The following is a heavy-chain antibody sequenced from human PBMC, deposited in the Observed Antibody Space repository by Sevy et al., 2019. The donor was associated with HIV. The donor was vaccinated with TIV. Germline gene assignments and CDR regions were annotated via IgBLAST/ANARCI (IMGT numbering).Heavy chain of an antibody. CDR1: GFSFSNAW. V-gene: IGHV3-15*01. Sequence: GGSLRLSCGAFGFSFSNAWMGWVRQAPGKGLEWVGCIKSKTDGGTTDHAASVKGRFTISRDDSKNTLYLQMNSLKTEDTAIYYCTTVRLGSSAWLDSWGQGALVTVSS. CDR2: IKSKTDGGTT. CDR3: TTVRLGSSAWLDS. J-gene: IGHJ5*01. D-gene: IGHD6-19*01.